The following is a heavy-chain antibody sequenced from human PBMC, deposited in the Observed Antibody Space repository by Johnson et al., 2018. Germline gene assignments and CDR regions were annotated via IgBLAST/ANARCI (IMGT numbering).Heavy chain of an antibody. CDR1: GFTFSSYW. D-gene: IGHD6-19*01. CDR3: ARVGAAVEGAFDI. CDR2: INSDGSSP. J-gene: IGHJ3*02. Sequence: VQLQESGGGLVQPGGSLRLSCAASGFTFSSYWMHWVRQAPGKGLVWVSRINSDGSSPRYADSVKGRFTISRDKAKNTLYLQIKSLRAEDTAVYYCARVGAAVEGAFDIWGQGTMVTVSS. V-gene: IGHV3-74*01.